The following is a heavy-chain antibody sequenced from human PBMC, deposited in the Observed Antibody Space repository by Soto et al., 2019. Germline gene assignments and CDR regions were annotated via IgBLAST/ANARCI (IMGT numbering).Heavy chain of an antibody. V-gene: IGHV2-5*02. CDR2: IYWDDDK. J-gene: IGHJ4*02. D-gene: IGHD2-15*01. Sequence: QITLKESGPTLVKPTQTLTLTCTFSGFSLSTSGVGVGWIRQPPGKALEWLALIYWDDDKRYSPSLKSRLTITKDNSKNHVVLTMTNMDRVDTATYYCALITVVTAFDYWGQGTLVTVSS. CDR1: GFSLSTSGVG. CDR3: ALITVVTAFDY.